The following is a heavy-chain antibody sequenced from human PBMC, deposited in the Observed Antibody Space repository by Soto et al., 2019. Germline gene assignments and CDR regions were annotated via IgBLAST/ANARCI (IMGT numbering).Heavy chain of an antibody. J-gene: IGHJ4*02. V-gene: IGHV3-23*01. CDR1: GFTFSTYA. Sequence: EVQLLESGGGLVQPGGSLRLSCAASGFTFSTYAMSWVRQTPGKGLEWVSGISGSSGSTYYAASAKGRFTIFRDNSKNTLYLQMNRLRAEDTDVYYCAKGKRTSGYYYFDYWGQGTLVTVSS. CDR3: AKGKRTSGYYYFDY. D-gene: IGHD3-22*01. CDR2: ISGSSGST.